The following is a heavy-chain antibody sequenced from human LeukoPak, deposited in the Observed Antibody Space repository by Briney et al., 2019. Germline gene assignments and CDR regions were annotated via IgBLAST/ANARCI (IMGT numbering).Heavy chain of an antibody. Sequence: GGSLRLSCAASGFTFFSYTMNWVRQAPGKGLEWVSSISSSSSYIYYADSVKGRFTISRDNSKNTLYLQMNSLRAEDTAVYYCARAPGYCSGGSCYLGWFDPWGQGTLVTVSS. D-gene: IGHD2-15*01. J-gene: IGHJ5*02. V-gene: IGHV3-21*01. CDR3: ARAPGYCSGGSCYLGWFDP. CDR2: ISSSSSYI. CDR1: GFTFFSYT.